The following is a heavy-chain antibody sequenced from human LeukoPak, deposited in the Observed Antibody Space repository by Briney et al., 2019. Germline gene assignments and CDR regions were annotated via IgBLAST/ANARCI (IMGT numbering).Heavy chain of an antibody. J-gene: IGHJ4*02. CDR3: EGTYYYDSSDDY. D-gene: IGHD3-22*01. V-gene: IGHV3-23*01. CDR1: GFTFRSYA. CDR2: ISGSGTST. Sequence: GGSLRLSCAASGFTFRSYAMSWVRQAPGKGLEWVLAISGSGTSTYYADSVKGRFTISRDNSKNTLYLQMNSLRAEDTAVYYCEGTYYYDSSDDYWGQGTLVTVSP.